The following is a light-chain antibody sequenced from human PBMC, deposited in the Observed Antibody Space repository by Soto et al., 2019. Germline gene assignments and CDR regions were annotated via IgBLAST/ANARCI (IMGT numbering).Light chain of an antibody. Sequence: DIQMTQSPSSLSASVVDRVTITFRASQSISSWLAWYQQKPGKAPKLLIYKASGLESGVPSRFSGSGSGTEFTLTISSLHPDDFATYYCQQYVSFSRTFGQGTKVDIK. CDR1: QSISSW. J-gene: IGKJ1*01. CDR3: QQYVSFSRT. V-gene: IGKV1-5*03. CDR2: KAS.